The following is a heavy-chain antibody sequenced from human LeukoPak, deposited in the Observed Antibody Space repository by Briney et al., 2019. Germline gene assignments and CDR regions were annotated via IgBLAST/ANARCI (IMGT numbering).Heavy chain of an antibody. CDR2: INPSGST. V-gene: IGHV4-34*01. CDR3: AKKRITMIRGAPFEP. Sequence: SETLSLTCAVLGGALSGFCWSWIRQSPGKGLEWIGEINPSGSTIYNPSLKSRLTMSVDTTMNHFSLNLTSVTAADTAVYYCAKKRITMIRGAPFEPWGQGTLVTVSS. J-gene: IGHJ5*02. D-gene: IGHD3-10*01. CDR1: GGALSGFC.